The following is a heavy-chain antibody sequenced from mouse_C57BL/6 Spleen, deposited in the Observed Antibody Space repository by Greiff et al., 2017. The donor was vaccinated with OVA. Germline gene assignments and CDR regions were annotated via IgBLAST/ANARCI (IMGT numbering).Heavy chain of an antibody. CDR1: GYTFTSYW. CDR2: IYPGSGST. V-gene: IGHV1-55*01. CDR3: ARSDYDYGYFDV. D-gene: IGHD2-4*01. J-gene: IGHJ1*03. Sequence: QVQLQQSGAELVKPGASVKMSCKASGYTFTSYWITWVKQRPGQGLEWIGDIYPGSGSTNYNEKFKSKATLTVDTSSSTAYMQLSSLTSEDSAVYYCARSDYDYGYFDVWGTGTTVTVSS.